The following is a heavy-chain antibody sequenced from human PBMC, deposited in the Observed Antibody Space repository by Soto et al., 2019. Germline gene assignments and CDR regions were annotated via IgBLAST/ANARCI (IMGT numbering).Heavy chain of an antibody. D-gene: IGHD6-13*01. CDR2: ISSSSSTI. J-gene: IGHJ6*02. V-gene: IGHV3-48*02. CDR3: ARERRAAAHYYYYGMDV. Sequence: PGGSLRLSCAASGFTFSSYSMNWVRQAPGKGLEWVSYISSSSSTIYYADSVKGRFTISRDNAKNSLYLQMNSLRDEDTAVYYCARERRAAAHYYYYGMDVWGQGTTVTVSS. CDR1: GFTFSSYS.